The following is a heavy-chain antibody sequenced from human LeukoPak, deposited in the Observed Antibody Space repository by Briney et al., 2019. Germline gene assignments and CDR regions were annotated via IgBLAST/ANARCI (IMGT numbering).Heavy chain of an antibody. V-gene: IGHV1-46*01. J-gene: IGHJ4*02. Sequence: ASVKVSCKASGYSFSSYYMIWVRQAPGQGLEWMGIINPSGGSTYYAQKFQGRVTMTRDMSTSTVYMELSSLRSEDTALYYCASGSHVRVYDSNPYYGHYWGQGTLVTVSS. CDR3: ASGSHVRVYDSNPYYGHY. CDR2: INPSGGST. CDR1: GYSFSSYY. D-gene: IGHD3-22*01.